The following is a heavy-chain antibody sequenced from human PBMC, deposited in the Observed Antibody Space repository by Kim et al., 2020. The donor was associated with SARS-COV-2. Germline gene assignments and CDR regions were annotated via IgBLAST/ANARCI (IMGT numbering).Heavy chain of an antibody. Sequence: ASVKVSCKASGYTFTSYGISWVRQAPGQGLEWMGWISAYNGNTNYAQKLQGRVTMTTDTSTSTAYMELRSLRSDDTAVYYCARYRWELAGNYHGMDVWGQGTTVTVSS. CDR2: ISAYNGNT. CDR3: ARYRWELAGNYHGMDV. CDR1: GYTFTSYG. D-gene: IGHD1-26*01. J-gene: IGHJ6*02. V-gene: IGHV1-18*01.